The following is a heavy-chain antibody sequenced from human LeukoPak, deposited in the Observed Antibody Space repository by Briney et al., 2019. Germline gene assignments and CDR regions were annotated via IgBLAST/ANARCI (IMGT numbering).Heavy chain of an antibody. CDR3: ANEPQGIVVVPAPTRYGMDV. V-gene: IGHV3-23*01. D-gene: IGHD2-2*01. CDR2: ISGSGGST. J-gene: IGHJ6*02. CDR1: GFTFSSYA. Sequence: GGSQRLSCAASGFTFSSYAMSWVRQAPGKGLEWVSAISGSGGSTYYADSVKGRFTISRDNSKNTLYLQMNSLRAEDTAVYYCANEPQGIVVVPAPTRYGMDVWGQGTTVTVSS.